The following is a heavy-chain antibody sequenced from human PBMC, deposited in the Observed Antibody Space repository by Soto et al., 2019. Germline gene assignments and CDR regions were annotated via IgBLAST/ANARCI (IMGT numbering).Heavy chain of an antibody. CDR1: GFTFSSYA. J-gene: IGHJ4*02. D-gene: IGHD6-13*01. CDR2: ISYDGSNK. CDR3: ARVANSSSWFGGYYFDY. V-gene: IGHV3-30-3*01. Sequence: GGSLRLSCAASGFTFSSYAMHWVRQAPGKGLEWVAVISYDGSNKYYADSVKGRFTISRDNSKNTLYLQMNSLRAEDTAVYYCARVANSSSWFGGYYFDYWGQGTLVTVSS.